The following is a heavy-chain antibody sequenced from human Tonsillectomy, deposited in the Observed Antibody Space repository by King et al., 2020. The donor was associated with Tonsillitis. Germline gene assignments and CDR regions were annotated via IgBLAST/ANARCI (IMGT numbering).Heavy chain of an antibody. V-gene: IGHV3-7*01. Sequence: QLVQSGGGLVQPGGSLRLACVGSGFTFSRYWMSWVRQAPGKGLEWVSNIKEDGIDKYYVDSVKGRFTISRDNAKNSLYLQMNSLRVEDTAVYYCARVGLRHFDWNDYWGQGTLVTVSS. CDR3: ARVGLRHFDWNDY. D-gene: IGHD3-9*01. J-gene: IGHJ4*02. CDR2: IKEDGIDK. CDR1: GFTFSRYW.